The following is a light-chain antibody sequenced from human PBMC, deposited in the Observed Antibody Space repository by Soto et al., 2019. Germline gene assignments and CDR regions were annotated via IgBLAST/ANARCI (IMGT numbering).Light chain of an antibody. CDR3: QHYGYPQWT. CDR2: AVS. CDR1: QSVRTK. V-gene: IGKV3-20*01. J-gene: IGKJ1*01. Sequence: EIVMTQSPDTLYVSPGEGATLSCRASQSVRTKLAWYQQKAGQAPRLLIYAVSSRGYGVPDRFSGSGSGTDFTLTISRLEPEDFAVYYCQHYGYPQWTFGQGTKVDIK.